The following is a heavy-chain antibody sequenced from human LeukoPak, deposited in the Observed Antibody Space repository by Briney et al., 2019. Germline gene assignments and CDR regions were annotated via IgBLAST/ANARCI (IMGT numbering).Heavy chain of an antibody. CDR1: GFTFSSYA. Sequence: GGSLRLSCAASGFTFSSYAMSWVRQAPGKGLEWVSAISGSGGSTYYADSVKGRFTISRDNSKNTLYLQMNSLRAEDTAVYYCSMIYRGSGWYFDYWGQGTLVTVSS. J-gene: IGHJ4*02. CDR2: ISGSGGST. V-gene: IGHV3-23*01. D-gene: IGHD6-19*01. CDR3: SMIYRGSGWYFDY.